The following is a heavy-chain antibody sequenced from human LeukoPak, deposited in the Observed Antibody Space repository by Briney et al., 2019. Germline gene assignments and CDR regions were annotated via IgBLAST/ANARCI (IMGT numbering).Heavy chain of an antibody. J-gene: IGHJ4*02. Sequence: EASVTVSCKASGYTFTGYYMHWVRQAPGQGLEWMGWINPNSGGTNYAQKFQGRVTMTRDTSISTAYMELSRLRSDDTAVYYCARDYYDSSGYYLYYFDYWGQGTLVTVSS. D-gene: IGHD3-22*01. V-gene: IGHV1-2*02. CDR3: ARDYYDSSGYYLYYFDY. CDR1: GYTFTGYY. CDR2: INPNSGGT.